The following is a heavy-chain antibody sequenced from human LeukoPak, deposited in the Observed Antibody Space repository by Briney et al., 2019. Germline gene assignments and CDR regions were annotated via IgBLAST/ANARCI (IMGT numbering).Heavy chain of an antibody. V-gene: IGHV4-59*01. D-gene: IGHD1-26*01. CDR3: ARTRDSGGSDY. Sequence: SETLSLTCTVSGGSISSYFWSWLRQPPGKGLEWIGYIYYTGSTNYNPSLKSRVTISVDSSKNQFSLRLSSVTAADTAVYYCARTRDSGGSDYWGQGTLVTVSS. CDR1: GGSISSYF. CDR2: IYYTGST. J-gene: IGHJ4*02.